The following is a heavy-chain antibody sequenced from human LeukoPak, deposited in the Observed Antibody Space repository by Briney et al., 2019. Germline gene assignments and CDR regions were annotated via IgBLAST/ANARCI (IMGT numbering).Heavy chain of an antibody. Sequence: SETLSFTCTVSGGSISSYYWSWIRQPPGKGLEWIGYIYYSGSTNYNPSLKSRVTISVDTSKNQFSLKLSSVTAADTAVYYCARGKVIFGVAISPFFDYWGQGTLVTVSS. J-gene: IGHJ4*02. V-gene: IGHV4-59*01. CDR1: GGSISSYY. CDR3: ARGKVIFGVAISPFFDY. CDR2: IYYSGST. D-gene: IGHD3-3*01.